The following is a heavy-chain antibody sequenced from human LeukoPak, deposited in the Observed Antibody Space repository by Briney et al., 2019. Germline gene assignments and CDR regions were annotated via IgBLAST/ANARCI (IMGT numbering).Heavy chain of an antibody. CDR2: IYSGGST. Sequence: GGSLRLSCAASGFTVSSNYMSWVRQAPGKGLEWVSVIYSGGSTYYADSVKGRFTISRDNSKNTLYLQMNSLRAEDTAVYYCAMIGGLMVTDYYYGMDVWGQGTTVTVSS. CDR3: AMIGGLMVTDYYYGMDV. D-gene: IGHD5-18*01. J-gene: IGHJ6*02. V-gene: IGHV3-66*01. CDR1: GFTVSSNY.